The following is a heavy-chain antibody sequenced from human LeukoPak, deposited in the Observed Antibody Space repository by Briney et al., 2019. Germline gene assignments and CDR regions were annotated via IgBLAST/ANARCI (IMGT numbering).Heavy chain of an antibody. Sequence: ASVKVSCKASGGTFSSYTISWVRQAPGQGLEWMGRIIPILGIANYAQKFRGRVTITADKSTSTAYMELSSLRSEDTAVYYCARDCSSTSCYSPDAFDIWGQGTMVTVSS. CDR2: IIPILGIA. D-gene: IGHD2-2*02. CDR3: ARDCSSTSCYSPDAFDI. V-gene: IGHV1-69*04. CDR1: GGTFSSYT. J-gene: IGHJ3*02.